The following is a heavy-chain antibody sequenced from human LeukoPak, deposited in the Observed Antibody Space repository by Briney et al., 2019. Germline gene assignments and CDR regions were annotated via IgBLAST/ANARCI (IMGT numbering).Heavy chain of an antibody. D-gene: IGHD3-9*01. Sequence: GASVKVSCKASGYTFTGYYMHWVRQAPGQGLEWMGWINPNSGGTNYAQKFQGRVTMTRDTSISTAYMELSRLRSDDTAVYYCARDNDILTGYPGHWGQGTLVTVSS. CDR3: ARDNDILTGYPGH. V-gene: IGHV1-2*02. CDR2: INPNSGGT. J-gene: IGHJ4*02. CDR1: GYTFTGYY.